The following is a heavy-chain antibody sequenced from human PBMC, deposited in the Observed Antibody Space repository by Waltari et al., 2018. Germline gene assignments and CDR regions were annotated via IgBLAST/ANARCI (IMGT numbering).Heavy chain of an antibody. CDR2: IIPIFGTA. CDR3: TKDRVVATVARSYDY. D-gene: IGHD1-26*01. V-gene: IGHV1-69*08. Sequence: QVQLVQSGAEVKKPGSSVKVSCKASGGTFSSYAISWVRQAPGQGLEWMGRIIPIFGTANYAQKFQGRVTITADKSTSTAYMELSSLRSEDTAVYFCTKDRVVATVARSYDYWGQGTLVTVSS. CDR1: GGTFSSYA. J-gene: IGHJ4*02.